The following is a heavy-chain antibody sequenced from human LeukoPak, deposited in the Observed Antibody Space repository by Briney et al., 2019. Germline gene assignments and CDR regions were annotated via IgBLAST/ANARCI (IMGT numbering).Heavy chain of an antibody. CDR2: IIPMFGTP. CDR1: GDTFTTYA. CDR3: ARAGIPGYCTNVTCSNWLDP. D-gene: IGHD2-8*01. J-gene: IGHJ5*02. V-gene: IGHV1-69*05. Sequence: GASVKVSCKTSGDTFTTYAIIWVRQAPGQGLEWMGGIIPMFGTPNYAQRLQGRVTITRDKSKKKDYMEMSRLRSEDTAVYYCARAGIPGYCTNVTCSNWLDPWGQGTLVTVSS.